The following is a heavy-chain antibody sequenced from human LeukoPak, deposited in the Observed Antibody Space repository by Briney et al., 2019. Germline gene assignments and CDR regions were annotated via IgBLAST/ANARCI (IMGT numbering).Heavy chain of an antibody. D-gene: IGHD3-10*01. Sequence: SETLSLTCTVSGGSISSSSYYWGWIRQPPGKGLEWIGSIYYSGSTYYNPSLKSRVTISVDTSKNQFSLKLSSVTAADTAVYYCARSGSYYKSRLDYWGQGTLVTVSS. CDR2: IYYSGST. V-gene: IGHV4-39*01. CDR1: GGSISSSSYY. J-gene: IGHJ4*02. CDR3: ARSGSYYKSRLDY.